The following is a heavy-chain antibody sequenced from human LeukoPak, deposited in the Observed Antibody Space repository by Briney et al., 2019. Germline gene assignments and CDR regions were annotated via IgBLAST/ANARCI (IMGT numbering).Heavy chain of an antibody. CDR2: IYYSGST. CDR3: ARRWENWFDP. J-gene: IGHJ5*02. Sequence: SETLSLTCTVSGGSISSSSYYWGWIRQPPGKGLEWIGSIYYSGSTYYNPSLKSRVTISVDTSKSQFSLKLSSVTAADTAVYYCARRWENWFDPWGQGTLVTVSS. D-gene: IGHD1-26*01. V-gene: IGHV4-39*07. CDR1: GGSISSSSYY.